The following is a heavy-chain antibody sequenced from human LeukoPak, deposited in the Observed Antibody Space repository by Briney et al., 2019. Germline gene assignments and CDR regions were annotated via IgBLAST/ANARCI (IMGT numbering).Heavy chain of an antibody. J-gene: IGHJ4*02. CDR2: IKQDGSEG. CDR3: PRSLDY. CDR1: GFPFSDYW. V-gene: IGHV3-7*01. Sequence: GGSLRLSCAASGFPFSDYWTDWVRQAPGKGMEWVANIKQDGSEGYYADSVKGRFTISRDNAKSSLYLQMNSLRAEDTAVYYCPRSLDYWGQGALVTFSS.